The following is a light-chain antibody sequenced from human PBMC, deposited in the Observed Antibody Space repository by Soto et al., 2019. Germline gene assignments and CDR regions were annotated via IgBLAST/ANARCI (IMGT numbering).Light chain of an antibody. Sequence: IGLTQSPDTLSLAPGERATLSCRASQSVSSDDLAWYQQKPGQGLSLLIHGASSRAADIPDRFSRSGSGTEFPLPISSLESDDFALYYCQLYESTTLTFGGGTKLHI. CDR2: GAS. CDR3: QLYESTTLT. V-gene: IGKV3-20*01. J-gene: IGKJ4*01. CDR1: QSVSSDD.